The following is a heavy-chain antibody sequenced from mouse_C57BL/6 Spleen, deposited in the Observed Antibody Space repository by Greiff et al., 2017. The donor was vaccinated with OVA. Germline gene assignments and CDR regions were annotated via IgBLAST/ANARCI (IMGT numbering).Heavy chain of an antibody. CDR3: ARDPHLSPLDY. CDR1: GFTFSSYA. CDR2: ISDGGSYT. V-gene: IGHV5-4*01. D-gene: IGHD3-2*02. Sequence: EVKLVESGGGLVKPGGSLKLSCAASGFTFSSYAMSWVSQTPEKRLEWVATISDGGSYTYYPDNVKGRFTISRDNAKNNLYLQMSHLKSEDTAMYYCARDPHLSPLDYWGQGTTLTVSS. J-gene: IGHJ2*01.